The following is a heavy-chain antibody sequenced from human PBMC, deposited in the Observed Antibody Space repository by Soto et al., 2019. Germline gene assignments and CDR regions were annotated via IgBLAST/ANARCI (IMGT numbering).Heavy chain of an antibody. D-gene: IGHD4-4*01. CDR3: ARVKTDYSNPRGPFFFYGMDF. V-gene: IGHV3-30-3*01. J-gene: IGHJ6*02. CDR1: EFTFSSYA. CDR2: ISYDGGHK. Sequence: PGGSLRLSCSASEFTFSSYAMHWVRQAPGKGLEWVAGISYDGGHKFYGDSVRGRFTISRDSSKTTVFLQMNSLRPEDTAAYYCARVKTDYSNPRGPFFFYGMDFWGQGTTVTVSS.